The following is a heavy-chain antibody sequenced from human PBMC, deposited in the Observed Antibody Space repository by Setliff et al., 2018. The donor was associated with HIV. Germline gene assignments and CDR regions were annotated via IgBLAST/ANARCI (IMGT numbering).Heavy chain of an antibody. V-gene: IGHV4-61*08. Sequence: SETLSLTCTVSGGSISSGGYYWSWIRQHPGKGLEWIGYIYTSGSSTYNPSLKSRVTISVDTSKNQFSLKLSSVSAADTAVYYCARGHPIVPTGLVSFYFDHWGQGTLVTVSS. D-gene: IGHD2-2*01. CDR3: ARGHPIVPTGLVSFYFDH. CDR1: GGSISSGGYY. J-gene: IGHJ4*02. CDR2: IYTSGSS.